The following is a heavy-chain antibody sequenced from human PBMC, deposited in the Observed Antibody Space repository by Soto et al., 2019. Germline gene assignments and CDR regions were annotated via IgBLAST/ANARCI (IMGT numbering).Heavy chain of an antibody. J-gene: IGHJ4*02. V-gene: IGHV1-18*01. CDR1: GYTFTSYG. CDR3: ASRACSGGSCYSPGSFDY. D-gene: IGHD2-15*01. CDR2: ISAYNGNT. Sequence: QVQLVQSGAEVKKPGASVKVSCKASGYTFTSYGIIWVRQAPGQGLEWMGWISAYNGNTNYAQKLQGRVTMTTDTSTSTAYMELRSLRSDDTAVYYYASRACSGGSCYSPGSFDYWGQGTLVTVSS.